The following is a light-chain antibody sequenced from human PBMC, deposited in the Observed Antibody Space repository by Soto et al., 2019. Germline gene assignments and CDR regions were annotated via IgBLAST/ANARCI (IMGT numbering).Light chain of an antibody. V-gene: IGKV2D-29*02. Sequence: DVVMTETPLSMSVAPGQPASISCKSSQSLLHITGETFLFWYLQKPGQSPQLXXYEVSTRVSGVPDRFSGSGSGTDFTLEISRVENDDVGIYDCMQSTQLTPTFCQGTRLEIK. CDR3: MQSTQLTPT. CDR1: QSLLHITGETF. J-gene: IGKJ5*01. CDR2: EVS.